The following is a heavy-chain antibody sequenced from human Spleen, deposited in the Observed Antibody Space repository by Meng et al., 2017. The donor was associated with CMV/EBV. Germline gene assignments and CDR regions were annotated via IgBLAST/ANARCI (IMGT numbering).Heavy chain of an antibody. V-gene: IGHV3-48*03. CDR3: ARDRRGGYYSSSSKNYYYYGMDV. CDR2: ISSSGSTI. CDR1: GFTFSSYE. J-gene: IGHJ6*02. Sequence: GESLKISCAASGFTFSSYEMNWVRQAPGKGLEWVSYISSSGSTIYYADSVKGRFTISRDNAKNSLYLQMNSLRAEDTAVYYCARDRRGGYYSSSSKNYYYYGMDVWGQGTTVTVSS. D-gene: IGHD6-6*01.